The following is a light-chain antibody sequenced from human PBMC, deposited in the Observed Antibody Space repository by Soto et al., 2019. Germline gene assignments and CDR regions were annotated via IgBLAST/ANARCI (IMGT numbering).Light chain of an antibody. CDR2: DNN. CDR3: GTWDSSLGGVV. Sequence: QSVLTQPPSVSAAPGQKVTISCSGSSANIVSNFVSWYQQLPGMAPKLLIYDNNRRPSGIPDRFSGSKSGTSATLGITGLQTGDEADYYCGTWDSSLGGVVFGGGTKVTVL. CDR1: SANIVSNF. J-gene: IGLJ2*01. V-gene: IGLV1-51*01.